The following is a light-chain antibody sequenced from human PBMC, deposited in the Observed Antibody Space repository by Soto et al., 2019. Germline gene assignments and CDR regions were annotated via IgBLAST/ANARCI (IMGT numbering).Light chain of an antibody. CDR1: QNIRSR. CDR2: DAS. J-gene: IGKJ1*01. V-gene: IGKV1-5*01. Sequence: DFQMTQSPSTLSASVGDRLTITCRASQNIRSRLAWFQQTPGKDPXXLIYDASSLESGVPQRFTAIGSGTEFPLPLSSTQTDDFSTDDCQQYHSYWTFGQGTKVDIK. CDR3: QQYHSYWT.